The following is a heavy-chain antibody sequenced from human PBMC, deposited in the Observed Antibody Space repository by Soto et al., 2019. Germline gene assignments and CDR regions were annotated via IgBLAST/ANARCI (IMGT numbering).Heavy chain of an antibody. Sequence: ASVKVSCKVSGYTLTELSMHWVRQAPGEGLEWMGGFDPEDGETIYAQKFQGRVTMTEDTSTDTAYMELSSLRSEDTAVYYCATERSSRWYSMYYGMDVWGQGTTVTVS. J-gene: IGHJ6*02. CDR2: FDPEDGET. CDR3: ATERSSRWYSMYYGMDV. CDR1: GYTLTELS. D-gene: IGHD6-13*01. V-gene: IGHV1-24*01.